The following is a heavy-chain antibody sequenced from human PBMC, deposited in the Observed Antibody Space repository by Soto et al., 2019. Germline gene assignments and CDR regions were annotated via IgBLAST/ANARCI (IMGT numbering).Heavy chain of an antibody. CDR3: AKALRGGYDY. D-gene: IGHD3-16*01. V-gene: IGHV3-9*01. Sequence: EVHLVESGGGLAQPGRSLRLSCAASGFTFDDYALHWVRQAPGKGLEWVSGISWNSGSIGYADSVKGRFTISRDNAKNSLYLQMNSLRAEDTALYYGAKALRGGYDYWGQGTLVTVSS. CDR1: GFTFDDYA. J-gene: IGHJ4*02. CDR2: ISWNSGSI.